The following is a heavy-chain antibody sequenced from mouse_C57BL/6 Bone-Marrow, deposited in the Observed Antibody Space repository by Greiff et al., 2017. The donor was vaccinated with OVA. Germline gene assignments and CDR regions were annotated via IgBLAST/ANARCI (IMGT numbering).Heavy chain of an antibody. D-gene: IGHD1-1*01. Sequence: VQLQQPGAELVKPGASVKMSCKASCYTFTSYWITWVKQRPGQGLEWIGDIYPGSGSTNYNEKFKSKAPLTVDTSSSTAYMQLSSLTSEDAAVYYCARIYYYGSSYWYFDVWGTGTTVTVSS. V-gene: IGHV1-55*01. J-gene: IGHJ1*03. CDR1: CYTFTSYW. CDR2: IYPGSGST. CDR3: ARIYYYGSSYWYFDV.